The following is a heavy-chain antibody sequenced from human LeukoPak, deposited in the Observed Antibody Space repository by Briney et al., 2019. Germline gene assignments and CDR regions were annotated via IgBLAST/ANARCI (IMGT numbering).Heavy chain of an antibody. J-gene: IGHJ4*02. CDR1: GYTFTGYY. CDR3: ARVFGRQLPDY. V-gene: IGHV1-2*02. D-gene: IGHD1-26*01. Sequence: ASVKVSCKASGYTFTGYYMHWVRQAPGQGLEWLGWINPNNGGTNYAQKFQGRVTMTRDTSISTAYMELSRLRSDDTAVYYCARVFGRQLPDYWGQGTLVTASS. CDR2: INPNNGGT.